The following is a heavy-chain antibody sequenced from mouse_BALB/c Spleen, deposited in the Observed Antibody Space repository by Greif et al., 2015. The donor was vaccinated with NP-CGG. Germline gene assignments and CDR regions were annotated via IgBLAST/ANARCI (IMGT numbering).Heavy chain of an antibody. J-gene: IGHJ2*01. CDR2: IRLKSNNYAT. D-gene: IGHD2-2*01. V-gene: IGHV6-6*02. Sequence: EVKLVESGGGLVQPGGSMKLSCVASGFTFSNYWMNWVRQSPEKGLEWVAEIRLKSNNYATHYAESVKGRFTISRDDSKSSVYLQMNNLRAEDTGIYYCARRVTHFDYWGQGTTLTVSS. CDR1: GFTFSNYW. CDR3: ARRVTHFDY.